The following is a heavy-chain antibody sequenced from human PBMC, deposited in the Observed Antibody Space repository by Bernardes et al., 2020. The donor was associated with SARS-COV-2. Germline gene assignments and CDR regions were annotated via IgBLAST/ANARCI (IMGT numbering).Heavy chain of an antibody. J-gene: IGHJ6*02. D-gene: IGHD2-2*01. V-gene: IGHV4-59*11. CDR2: IYYRGN. CDR1: GVLIREHY. Sequence: SDTLSLICTFSGVLIREHYWRWTRQPPGKRLEGIGYIYYRGNHYHPSLKRRVALTVDTSKNHLSLRLNSVTAADTAVYYCARVDCSSDSCYYHMDVWGQGTTVIVSS. CDR3: ARVDCSSDSCYYHMDV.